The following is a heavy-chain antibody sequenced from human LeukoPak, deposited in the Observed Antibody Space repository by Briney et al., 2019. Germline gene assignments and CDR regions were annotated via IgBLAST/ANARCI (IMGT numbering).Heavy chain of an antibody. Sequence: GASVKVSCKASGYTFTSYAMHWVRQAPGQRLEWMGWINAGNGNTKYSQKFQGRVTITRDTSASTAYMGLSSLRSEDTAVYYCAREYYYGSGSPYYYYYGMDVWGKGTTVTVSS. J-gene: IGHJ6*04. CDR3: AREYYYGSGSPYYYYYGMDV. CDR2: INAGNGNT. CDR1: GYTFTSYA. V-gene: IGHV1-3*01. D-gene: IGHD3-10*01.